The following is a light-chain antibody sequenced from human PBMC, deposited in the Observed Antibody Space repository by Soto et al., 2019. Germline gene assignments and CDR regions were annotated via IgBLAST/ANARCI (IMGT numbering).Light chain of an antibody. Sequence: QLVLTQSSSASASLGSSVNLTCTLSSGHRSYIIAWHQQQPGKAPRFLMRLESSGSQNKGSGVPDRFSGSSSEAARYLTISNLQSEDEDDYYCENWNSNTRVFGGGTQLTVL. CDR2: LESSGSQ. CDR3: ENWNSNTRV. V-gene: IGLV4-60*03. J-gene: IGLJ7*01. CDR1: SGHRSYI.